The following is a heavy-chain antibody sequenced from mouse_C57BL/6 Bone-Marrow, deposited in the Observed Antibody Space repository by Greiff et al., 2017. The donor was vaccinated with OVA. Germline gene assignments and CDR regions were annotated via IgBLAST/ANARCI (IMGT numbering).Heavy chain of an antibody. D-gene: IGHD4-1*01. J-gene: IGHJ4*01. CDR1: GYTFTSYW. V-gene: IGHV1-72*01. CDR2: FVPNSGGT. CDR3: SRSLTWTVAMDY. Sequence: QVQLQQPGAELVKPGASVKLSCKASGYTFTSYWMHWVKQRPGRGLEWIGWFVPNSGGTKNNEKFKSKDTLTVDTPSSTAYMQFSSLTSEDSAVYYCSRSLTWTVAMDYWGQGTSVTVSA.